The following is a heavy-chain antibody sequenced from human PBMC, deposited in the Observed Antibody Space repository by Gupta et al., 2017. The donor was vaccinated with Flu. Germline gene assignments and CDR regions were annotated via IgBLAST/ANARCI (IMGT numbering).Heavy chain of an antibody. CDR3: ARVGYSGSRHDAFDI. J-gene: IGHJ3*02. Sequence: QVQLQESGPGLVKPSETLSLTCTVSGGSISSYYWSWIRQPPGKGLEWIGYIYYSGSTNYNPSLKSRVTISVDTSKNQFSLKLSSVTAADTAVYYCARVGYSGSRHDAFDIWGQGTMVTVSS. CDR1: GGSISSYY. V-gene: IGHV4-59*01. CDR2: IYYSGST. D-gene: IGHD5-12*01.